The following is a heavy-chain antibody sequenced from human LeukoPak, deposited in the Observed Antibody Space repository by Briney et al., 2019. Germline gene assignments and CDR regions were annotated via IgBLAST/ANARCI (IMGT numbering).Heavy chain of an antibody. D-gene: IGHD1-26*01. CDR1: GYTFTGYY. Sequence: ASVKVSYKASGYTFTGYYMHWVRQAPGQGLEWMGWINPNSGGTNYAQKFQGRVTMTRDTSISTAYMELSRLRSDDTAVYYCARDLRRVGATTMGYWGQGTLVTVSS. V-gene: IGHV1-2*02. CDR3: ARDLRRVGATTMGY. J-gene: IGHJ4*02. CDR2: INPNSGGT.